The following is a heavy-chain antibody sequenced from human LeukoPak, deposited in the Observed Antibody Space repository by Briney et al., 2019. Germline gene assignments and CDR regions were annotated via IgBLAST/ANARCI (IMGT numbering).Heavy chain of an antibody. CDR3: ARDEDASSHNALDI. V-gene: IGHV1-2*02. Sequence: ASVKVSCKASGYTFTGYYMHWVRQAPGQGLEWMGWINPNGGGTNYAQKFQGRVTMTRDTSISTAYMELSRLRSDDTAVYYCARDEDASSHNALDIWGQGTMVTVSS. J-gene: IGHJ3*02. CDR1: GYTFTGYY. D-gene: IGHD3-22*01. CDR2: INPNGGGT.